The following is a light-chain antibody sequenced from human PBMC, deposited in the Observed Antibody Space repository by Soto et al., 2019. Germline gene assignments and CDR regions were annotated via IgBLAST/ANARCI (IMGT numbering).Light chain of an antibody. CDR2: DAF. V-gene: IGKV3-11*01. Sequence: EIVLTQSPATLSLTPGERATLSCSASQSVSSNLVWYQQKPGQAPRLLIYDAFNRATGIPARFSGSGSGTDFTLTISSLEPEDVAVYYCQQRSNWPLTFGGGTKVEIK. J-gene: IGKJ4*01. CDR3: QQRSNWPLT. CDR1: QSVSSN.